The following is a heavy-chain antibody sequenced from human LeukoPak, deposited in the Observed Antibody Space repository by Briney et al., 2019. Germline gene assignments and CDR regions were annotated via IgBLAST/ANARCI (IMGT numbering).Heavy chain of an antibody. CDR1: GGSISSYY. J-gene: IGHJ6*02. CDR3: ARDGSSSGWYGHYYGMDV. CDR2: INHSGST. Sequence: KASETLSLTCTVSGGSISSYYWSWIRQPPGKGLEWIGEINHSGSTNYNPSLKSRVTLSVDTSKNQFSLKLSSVTAADTAVYYCARDGSSSGWYGHYYGMDVWGQGTTVTVS. V-gene: IGHV4-34*01. D-gene: IGHD6-19*01.